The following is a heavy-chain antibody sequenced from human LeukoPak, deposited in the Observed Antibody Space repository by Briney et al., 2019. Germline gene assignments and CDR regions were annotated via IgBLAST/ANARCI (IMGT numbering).Heavy chain of an antibody. CDR3: ARGTAKKWVGYYYYYMDV. J-gene: IGHJ6*03. CDR2: IYHSGST. D-gene: IGHD5-18*01. Sequence: SETLSLTCTVSGGSISSGGYYWSWIRQPPGKGLEWIGYIYHSGSTYYNPSLKSRVTISVDTSKNQFSLKLSSVTAADTAVYYCARGTAKKWVGYYYYYMDVWGKGTTVTVSS. V-gene: IGHV4-30-2*01. CDR1: GGSISSGGYY.